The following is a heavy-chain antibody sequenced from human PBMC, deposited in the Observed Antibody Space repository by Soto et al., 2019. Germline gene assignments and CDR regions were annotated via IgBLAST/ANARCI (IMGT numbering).Heavy chain of an antibody. CDR2: IKCNSDTI. Sequence: PGGSPSTSCAASLVPLYEYGMHCDRHAIGNGLEWVSGIKCNSDTIGYADSVKGRFTVSRDNAKGSLLLQMSSLRAEDTAVYFCAMSNSNDLYYHFESWGEGTPVSVPA. CDR3: AMSNSNDLYYHFES. CDR1: LVPLYEYG. J-gene: IGHJ4*02. D-gene: IGHD3-22*01. V-gene: IGHV3-9*01.